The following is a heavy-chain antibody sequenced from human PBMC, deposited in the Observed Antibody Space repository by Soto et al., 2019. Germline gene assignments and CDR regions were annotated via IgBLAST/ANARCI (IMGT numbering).Heavy chain of an antibody. V-gene: IGHV1-69*06. CDR1: GGAFSSYA. CDR3: ARRAYFDWSYGMDV. J-gene: IGHJ6*02. D-gene: IGHD3-9*01. Sequence: SVKVSCKASGGAFSSYAISWVRQAPGQGLEWMGGIIPNFGTANYAQKFQGRVTITADTSTSTAYMELRSLRSDDTAVYYCARRAYFDWSYGMDVWGQGTTVTVSS. CDR2: IIPNFGTA.